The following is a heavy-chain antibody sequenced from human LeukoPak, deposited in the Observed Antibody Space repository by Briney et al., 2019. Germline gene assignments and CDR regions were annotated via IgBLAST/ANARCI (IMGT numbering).Heavy chain of an antibody. CDR3: AKERGRDGYNYAFDY. D-gene: IGHD5-24*01. CDR1: GFTVSSNS. J-gene: IGHJ4*02. Sequence: AGGSLRLSCTVSGFTVSSNSMSWVRQAPGKGLEWVSFIYGDNTHYSDSVKGRFTISRDNSKNTLYLQMNSLRAEDTAVYYCAKERGRDGYNYAFDYWGQGTLVTVSS. V-gene: IGHV3-53*05. CDR2: IYGDNT.